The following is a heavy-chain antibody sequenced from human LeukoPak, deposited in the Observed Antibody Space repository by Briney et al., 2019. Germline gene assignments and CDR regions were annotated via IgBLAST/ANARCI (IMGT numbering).Heavy chain of an antibody. Sequence: ASVKVSCKASGYTFTSYGISWVRRAPGQGLEWMGWISAYNGNTNYAQKLQGRVTMTTDKSTSTAYMELRSLRSDDTAVYYCARGLPRYYYDSSGLGYYFDYWGQGTLVTVSS. J-gene: IGHJ4*02. CDR1: GYTFTSYG. V-gene: IGHV1-18*01. CDR2: ISAYNGNT. D-gene: IGHD3-22*01. CDR3: ARGLPRYYYDSSGLGYYFDY.